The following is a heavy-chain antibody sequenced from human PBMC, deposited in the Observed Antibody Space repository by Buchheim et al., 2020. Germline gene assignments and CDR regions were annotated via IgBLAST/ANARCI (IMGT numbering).Heavy chain of an antibody. CDR2: INWDGSRT. Sequence: EVQLVESGGGVARPGGSLRLSCATSGFSYNDYGMSWVRQVPGKGLEWVSGINWDGSRTVYGDSVKGRFTIIRDNVQTSLHLQMNNLRAEDTALYHCARHFYDTSGYYPGLDFWGRGTL. D-gene: IGHD3-22*01. J-gene: IGHJ4*02. CDR3: ARHFYDTSGYYPGLDF. V-gene: IGHV3-20*01. CDR1: GFSYNDYG.